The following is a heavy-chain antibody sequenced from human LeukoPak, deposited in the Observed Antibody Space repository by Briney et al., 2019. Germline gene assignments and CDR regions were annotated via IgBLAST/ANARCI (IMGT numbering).Heavy chain of an antibody. CDR3: ARALDGYYYDSSGPYDAFDI. J-gene: IGHJ3*02. Sequence: SETLSLTCTVSGGSISSYYWSWIRQPPGKGLEWIGYIYYSGSTNYNPSLKSRVTISVDTSKNQFSLKLSSVTAADTAVYYCARALDGYYYDSSGPYDAFDIWGQGTMVTVSS. V-gene: IGHV4-59*01. CDR1: GGSISSYY. D-gene: IGHD3-22*01. CDR2: IYYSGST.